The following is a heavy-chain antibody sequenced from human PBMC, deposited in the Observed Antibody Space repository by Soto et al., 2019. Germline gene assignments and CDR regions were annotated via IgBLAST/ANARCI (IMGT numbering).Heavy chain of an antibody. V-gene: IGHV4-59*12. CDR1: GGSITNYY. D-gene: IGHD2-2*01. J-gene: IGHJ4*02. CDR2: IYYSGTT. CDR3: ARALRDIVVVPAAMDH. Sequence: SETLSLTCTVSGGSITNYYWSWIRQPPGKGLEWIGHIYYSGTTNYNPSLKSRVTISVDTSKNQFSLKLSSVTAADTAVYYCARALRDIVVVPAAMDHWGQGTLVTVSS.